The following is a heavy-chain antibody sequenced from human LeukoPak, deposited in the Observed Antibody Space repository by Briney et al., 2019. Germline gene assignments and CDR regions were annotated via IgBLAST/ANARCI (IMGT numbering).Heavy chain of an antibody. J-gene: IGHJ4*02. Sequence: GGSLRLSCAASGFTFDDYGMSWVRQAPGKGLEWVSGINWNGGSTGYADSVKGRFTISRDNAKNSLYLQMNGLRAEDTALYYCARAEDYYDSSGYDYWGQGTLVTVSS. CDR3: ARAEDYYDSSGYDY. D-gene: IGHD3-22*01. V-gene: IGHV3-20*04. CDR2: INWNGGST. CDR1: GFTFDDYG.